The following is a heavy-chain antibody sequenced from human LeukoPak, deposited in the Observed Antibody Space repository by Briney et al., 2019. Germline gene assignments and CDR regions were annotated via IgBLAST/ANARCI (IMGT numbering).Heavy chain of an antibody. J-gene: IGHJ4*02. CDR1: GYTFTSYG. CDR2: IIPIFGTA. D-gene: IGHD1-1*01. V-gene: IGHV1-69*13. CDR3: ARDRGTEGVDY. Sequence: SVKVSCKASGYTFTSYGISWVRQAPGQGLEWMGGIIPIFGTANYAQKFQGRVTITADESTSTAYMELSSLRSEDTAVYYCARDRGTEGVDYWGQGTLVTVSS.